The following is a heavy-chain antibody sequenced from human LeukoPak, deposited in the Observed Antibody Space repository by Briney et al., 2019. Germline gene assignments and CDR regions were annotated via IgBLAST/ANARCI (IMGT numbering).Heavy chain of an antibody. J-gene: IGHJ6*03. CDR3: AREEGTIGYYYYYMDV. CDR2: INWNGDKT. V-gene: IGHV3-20*04. D-gene: IGHD1-14*01. CDR1: GFTFDEYG. Sequence: GGSLRLSCAASGFTFDEYGMSWVRQAQGKGLEWVSGINWNGDKTGYSDSVKGRFTISRDNAKNSLYLQMNSLKVEDTALYYCAREEGTIGYYYYYMDVWGKGTTVAVSS.